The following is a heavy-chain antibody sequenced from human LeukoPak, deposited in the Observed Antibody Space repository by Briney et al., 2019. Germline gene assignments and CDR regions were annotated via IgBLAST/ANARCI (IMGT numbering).Heavy chain of an antibody. CDR2: IGWNSGSI. CDR3: AKDVSLGYCSGGTCSAHFDH. CDR1: GFNFDDYA. Sequence: GGSLRLSCAASGFNFDDYAMHWARQAPGKGLEWVSGIGWNSGSIGYANSVKGRYTISRDNAKNSLYLQMNSLRAEDMALYYCAKDVSLGYCSGGTCSAHFDHWGQGTLVTVSS. J-gene: IGHJ4*02. V-gene: IGHV3-9*03. D-gene: IGHD2-15*01.